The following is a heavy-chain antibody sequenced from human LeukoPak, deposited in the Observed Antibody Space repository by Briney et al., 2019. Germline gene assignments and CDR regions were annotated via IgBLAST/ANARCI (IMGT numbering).Heavy chain of an antibody. CDR2: IIPILGIA. V-gene: IGHV1-69*04. CDR1: GGTFSSYA. D-gene: IGHD3-22*01. CDR3: AASGLIMDWFDP. J-gene: IGHJ5*02. Sequence: SVKVSCKASGGTFSSYAISWVRQAPGQGLEWMGRIIPILGIANYAQKFQGRVTITADKSTSTTYMELSSLRSEDTAVYYCAASGLIMDWFDPWGQGTLVTVSS.